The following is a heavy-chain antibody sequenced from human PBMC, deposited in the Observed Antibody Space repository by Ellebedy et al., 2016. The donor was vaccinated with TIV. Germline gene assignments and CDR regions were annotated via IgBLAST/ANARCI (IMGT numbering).Heavy chain of an antibody. Sequence: MPSETLSLTCTVSGGSINNYYWSWIRQPPGKGLEWIGSIHYSGITNYNPSLESRVTMSVDRSNNQFSLELSSVTAADTAVYYCARHARSGYYQYFDPWGQGTRVTVSS. J-gene: IGHJ5*02. D-gene: IGHD3-22*01. CDR1: GGSINNYY. V-gene: IGHV4-59*01. CDR2: IHYSGIT. CDR3: ARHARSGYYQYFDP.